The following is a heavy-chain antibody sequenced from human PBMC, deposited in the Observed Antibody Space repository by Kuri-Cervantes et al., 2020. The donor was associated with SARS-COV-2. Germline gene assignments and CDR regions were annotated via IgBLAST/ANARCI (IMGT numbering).Heavy chain of an antibody. Sequence: SETLSLTCTVSGGSISSYYWRWIRQPPGKGLEWIGSIYYSGSTYYNPSLKSRVTISVDTSKIQFSLKLSSVTAADTAVYYCAKGGYSGYKNLLFYYYAMDVWGQGTTVTVSS. CDR1: GGSISSYY. D-gene: IGHD5-12*01. CDR2: IYYSGST. J-gene: IGHJ6*02. V-gene: IGHV4-59*01. CDR3: AKGGYSGYKNLLFYYYAMDV.